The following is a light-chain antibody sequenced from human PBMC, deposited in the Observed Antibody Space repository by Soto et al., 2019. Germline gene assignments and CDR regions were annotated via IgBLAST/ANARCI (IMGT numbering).Light chain of an antibody. V-gene: IGLV4-60*02. CDR2: LEGSGSY. Sequence: QLVLTQSSSASASLGSSVSLTCTLSSGHSSYIIAWHQQQPGKAPRYLMKLEGSGSYNKWSGVPDRFSGSSSGADRYLTISNLQFEDEADYYCETWDSNTYVFGTGTKLTVL. CDR3: ETWDSNTYV. CDR1: SGHSSYI. J-gene: IGLJ1*01.